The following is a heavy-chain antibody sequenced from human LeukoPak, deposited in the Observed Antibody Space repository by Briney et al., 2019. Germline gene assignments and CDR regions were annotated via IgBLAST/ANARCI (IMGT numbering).Heavy chain of an antibody. V-gene: IGHV4-4*07. J-gene: IGHJ4*02. Sequence: SETLSLTCTVSGDSISGQWWSWIRQPAGKGLEWIGRFSGSGSTHYNPSLRSRLTISIDKPKTQFSLTLSSVTAADTAVYYCARDGIAVGDYWGQGILVTVSS. CDR3: ARDGIAVGDY. D-gene: IGHD6-19*01. CDR1: GDSISGQW. CDR2: FSGSGST.